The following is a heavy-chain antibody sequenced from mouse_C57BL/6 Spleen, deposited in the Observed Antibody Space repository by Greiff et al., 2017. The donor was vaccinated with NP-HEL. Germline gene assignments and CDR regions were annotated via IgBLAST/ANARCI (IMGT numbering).Heavy chain of an antibody. Sequence: EVKVVDSGGGLVQPGGSLSLSCAASGFTFTDYYMSWVRQPPGKALEWLGFIRNKANGYTTEYSATVKGRFTISRDNSQSILYLEVNALRADDSATYYCARYLLTGLYFDYWGQGTTLTVSS. CDR1: GFTFTDYY. J-gene: IGHJ2*01. CDR3: ARYLLTGLYFDY. V-gene: IGHV7-3*01. D-gene: IGHD4-1*01. CDR2: IRNKANGYTT.